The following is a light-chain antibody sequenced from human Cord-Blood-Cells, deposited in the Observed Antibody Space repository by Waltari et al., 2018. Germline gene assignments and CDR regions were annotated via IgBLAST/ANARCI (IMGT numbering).Light chain of an antibody. CDR1: SSNLGSTY. CDR2: RNN. Sequence: QSVLPQPPSASGTPGQRVTISCSGSSSNLGSTYVYLYQQLPGTAPKLLIYRNNQRPSGVPDRFSGSKSGTSASLAISGLRSEDEADYYCAAWDDSLSGWVFGGGTKLTVL. CDR3: AAWDDSLSGWV. J-gene: IGLJ3*02. V-gene: IGLV1-47*01.